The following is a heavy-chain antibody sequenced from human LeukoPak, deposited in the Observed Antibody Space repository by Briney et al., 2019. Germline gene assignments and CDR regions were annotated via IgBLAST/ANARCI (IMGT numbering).Heavy chain of an antibody. Sequence: SETLSLTCTVSGGSISSSSYYWGWIRQPPGKGLEWIGSIYYSGSTYYNPSLKSRVTISVDTSKNQFSLKLSSVTAADTAVYYCARGGNYIAAAKDYWGQGTLVTVSS. CDR2: IYYSGST. CDR3: ARGGNYIAAAKDY. J-gene: IGHJ4*02. D-gene: IGHD6-13*01. V-gene: IGHV4-39*07. CDR1: GGSISSSSYY.